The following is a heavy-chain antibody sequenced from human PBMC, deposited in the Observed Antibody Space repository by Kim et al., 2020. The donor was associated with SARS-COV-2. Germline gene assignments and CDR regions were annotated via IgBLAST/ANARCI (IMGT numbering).Heavy chain of an antibody. Sequence: PALESRVTISVDTSKNQFSLKLSSVTAADTAVYYCARGGGSGSYPYYFDYWGQGTLVTVSS. CDR3: ARGGGSGSYPYYFDY. D-gene: IGHD3-10*01. V-gene: IGHV4-34*01. J-gene: IGHJ4*02.